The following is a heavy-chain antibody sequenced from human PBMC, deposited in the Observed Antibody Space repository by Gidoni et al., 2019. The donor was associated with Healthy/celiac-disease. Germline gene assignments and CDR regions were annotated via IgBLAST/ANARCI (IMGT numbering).Heavy chain of an antibody. J-gene: IGHJ4*02. D-gene: IGHD3-3*01. CDR3: ARSLVDELWRGDPPYFDY. CDR2: INHSGST. Sequence: QVQLPQWGAGLLNPSETLSLTCAVSCGSFSGSSWSWIRQPPGKGLEWIGEINHSGSTNYNPYLKRRVTISVDTSKNQFSLKLSSVTAADTAVYYCARSLVDELWRGDPPYFDYGGQGTLVTVSS. CDR1: CGSFSGSS. V-gene: IGHV4-34*01.